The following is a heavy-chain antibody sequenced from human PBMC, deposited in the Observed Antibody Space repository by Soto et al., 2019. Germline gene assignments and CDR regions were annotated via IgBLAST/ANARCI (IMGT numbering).Heavy chain of an antibody. CDR1: GGSISSGGYS. Sequence: SETLSLTCAVSGGSISSGGYSWSWIRQPPGKGLEWIGYIYHSGSTYYNPSLKSRVTISVDRSKNQFSLKLSSVTAADTAVYYCATHGEAATFDYWGQGTLVTVSS. J-gene: IGHJ4*02. D-gene: IGHD3-10*01. CDR3: ATHGEAATFDY. CDR2: IYHSGST. V-gene: IGHV4-30-2*01.